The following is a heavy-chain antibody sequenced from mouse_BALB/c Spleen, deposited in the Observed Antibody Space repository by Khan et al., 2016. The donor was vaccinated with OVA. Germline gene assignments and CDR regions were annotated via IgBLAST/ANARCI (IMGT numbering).Heavy chain of an antibody. CDR2: LWGGGST. Sequence: VQLMESGPGLVAPSQSLSITCTVSGFSLSDYGVSWIRQPPGKGLEWLGVLWGGGSTYYNSALKSRLSISKDNSKSQVFLKMNSLQTDDTAIYYCAKGLWSYYFALDYWGQGTSVTVSS. D-gene: IGHD1-1*02. V-gene: IGHV2-6-5*01. CDR3: AKGLWSYYFALDY. J-gene: IGHJ4*01. CDR1: GFSLSDYG.